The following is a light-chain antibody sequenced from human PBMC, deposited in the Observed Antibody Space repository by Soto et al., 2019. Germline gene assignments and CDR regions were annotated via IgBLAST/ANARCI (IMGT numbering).Light chain of an antibody. V-gene: IGKV1-27*01. CDR2: AAS. Sequence: IQMTQSPSSLSASVGDRVTITCRASQDIADYLAWYQQKPGQVPNLLIYAASTWQSGVPSRFSGSGSGTDFTLTITGLQPEDVATYYCQNYNSAPWTFGQGTKVEIK. CDR3: QNYNSAPWT. J-gene: IGKJ1*01. CDR1: QDIADY.